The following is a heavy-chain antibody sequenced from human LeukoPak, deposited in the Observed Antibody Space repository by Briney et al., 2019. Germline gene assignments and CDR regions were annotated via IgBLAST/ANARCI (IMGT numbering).Heavy chain of an antibody. CDR1: GWIGSNNY. D-gene: IGHD2-15*01. V-gene: IGHV3-66*01. Sequence: GGYLRLSCAASGWIGSNNYMSWCRQAPGKGLEWVSVIYSGGSTFYADSVKGRFTISRDNSKNTLYLQMNSLRAEDTAVYYCASDSYSSEYFQHWGQGTLVTVSS. CDR3: ASDSYSSEYFQH. CDR2: IYSGGST. J-gene: IGHJ1*01.